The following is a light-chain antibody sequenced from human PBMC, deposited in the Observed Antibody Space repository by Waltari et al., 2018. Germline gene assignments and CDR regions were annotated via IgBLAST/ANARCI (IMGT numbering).Light chain of an antibody. J-gene: IGKJ2*03. Sequence: VILTRSPATLSLSPGERATLSCRASQSVSNYLAWYQQKPGQAPRLIIYGASSRATGIPDRFSGSGSGTEFTLTINSLEPEDVAVYYCQKYYTSPHSFGQGTKVEIK. V-gene: IGKV3-20*01. CDR3: QKYYTSPHS. CDR1: QSVSNY. CDR2: GAS.